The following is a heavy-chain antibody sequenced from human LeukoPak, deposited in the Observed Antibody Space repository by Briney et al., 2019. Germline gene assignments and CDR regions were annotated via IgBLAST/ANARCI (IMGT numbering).Heavy chain of an antibody. CDR1: GYTFTGYY. J-gene: IGHJ5*02. CDR2: INPNSGGT. V-gene: IGHV1-2*02. D-gene: IGHD6-19*01. Sequence: ASVKVSCKASGYTFTGYYMHWVRQAPGQGLEWMGWINPNSGGTNYAQKFQGRVTMTRDTSISTAYMELGRLRSDDTAVYYCARVKGKYSSGLGLFGPWGQGTLVTVSS. CDR3: ARVKGKYSSGLGLFGP.